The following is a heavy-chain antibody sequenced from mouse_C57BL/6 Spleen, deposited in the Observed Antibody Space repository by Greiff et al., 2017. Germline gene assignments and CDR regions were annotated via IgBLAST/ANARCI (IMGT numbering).Heavy chain of an antibody. CDR3: ARYGEYGYVSGPAWFAY. CDR1: GYTFTSYW. Sequence: QVQLQQSGAELVKPGASVKMSCKASGYTFTSYWITWVKQRPGQGLEWIGDIYPGSGSTNYNEKFKSKATLTVDTSSSTAYMQLSSLTSEDSAVYYCARYGEYGYVSGPAWFAYWGQGTLVAVSA. V-gene: IGHV1-55*01. CDR2: IYPGSGST. J-gene: IGHJ3*01. D-gene: IGHD2-2*01.